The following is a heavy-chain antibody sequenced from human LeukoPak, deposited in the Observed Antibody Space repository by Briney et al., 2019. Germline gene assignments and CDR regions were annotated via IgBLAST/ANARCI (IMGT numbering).Heavy chain of an antibody. V-gene: IGHV1-8*03. CDR2: MNPNSGNT. CDR3: ARDGLGSGSDL. CDR1: GYSFTSYW. D-gene: IGHD3-10*02. Sequence: GESLKISCKGSGYSFTSYWIGWVRQATGQGLEWMGWMNPNSGNTGYAQKFQGRVTITRNTSISTAYMELSSLRSEDTAVYYCARDGLGSGSDLWGQGTLVTVSS. J-gene: IGHJ4*02.